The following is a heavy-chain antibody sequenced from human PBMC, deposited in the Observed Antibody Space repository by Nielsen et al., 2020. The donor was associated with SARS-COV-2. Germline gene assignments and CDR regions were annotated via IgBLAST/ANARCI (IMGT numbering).Heavy chain of an antibody. D-gene: IGHD6-19*01. CDR2: ISSSSSYI. J-gene: IGHJ4*02. Sequence: GESLKISCAASGFTFSSYSMNWVRQAPGKGLEWVSSISSSSSYIYYADSVKGRFTISRDNAKNSLYLQMNSLRAEDTAVYYCARGVGYSSGWYSSYFDYWGQGTLVTVSS. CDR1: GFTFSSYS. CDR3: ARGVGYSSGWYSSYFDY. V-gene: IGHV3-21*01.